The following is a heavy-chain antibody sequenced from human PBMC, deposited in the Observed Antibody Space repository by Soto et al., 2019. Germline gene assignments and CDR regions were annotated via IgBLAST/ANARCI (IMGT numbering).Heavy chain of an antibody. V-gene: IGHV3-23*01. J-gene: IGHJ6*02. CDR2: ISGSGGST. Sequence: VQLLESGGGLVQPGGSLRLSCAASGFTFSSYAMSWVRQAPGKGLEWVSAISGSGGSTYYADSVKGRFTISRDNSKNTLYLQMNSLRAEDTAVYYCAKDLDSGYDFYYYYYGMDVWGQGTTVTVSS. CDR1: GFTFSSYA. D-gene: IGHD5-12*01. CDR3: AKDLDSGYDFYYYYYGMDV.